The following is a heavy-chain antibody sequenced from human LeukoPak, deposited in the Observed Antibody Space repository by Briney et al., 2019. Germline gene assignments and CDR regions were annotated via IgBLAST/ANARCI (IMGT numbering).Heavy chain of an antibody. CDR3: ARDLRGAYDY. D-gene: IGHD3-10*01. CDR2: IYSGGST. Sequence: GGSLRLSCAASEFTFSSYEMNWVRQAPGKGLEWVSVIYSGGSTYYADSVKGRFTISRDNSKNTLYLQMNSLRAEDTAVYYCARDLRGAYDYWGQGTLVTVSS. CDR1: EFTFSSYE. J-gene: IGHJ4*02. V-gene: IGHV3-66*01.